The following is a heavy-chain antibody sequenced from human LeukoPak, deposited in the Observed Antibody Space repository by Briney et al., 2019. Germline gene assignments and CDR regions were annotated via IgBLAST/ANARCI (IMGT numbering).Heavy chain of an antibody. V-gene: IGHV1-2*02. D-gene: IGHD5-24*01. J-gene: IGHJ4*02. CDR1: GYTFTDYY. Sequence: ASVKVSCKASGYTFTDYYIHWVRQAPGQGLEWMGWINPNSGGPNYPQKFQGRVTMTRDTSISTAHMELSRLRSDDTAMYYCARVGQSDYWGQGTLVTVSS. CDR3: ARVGQSDY. CDR2: INPNSGGP.